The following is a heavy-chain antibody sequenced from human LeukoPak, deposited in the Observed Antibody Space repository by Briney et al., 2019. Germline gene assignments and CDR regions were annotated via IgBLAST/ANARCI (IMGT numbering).Heavy chain of an antibody. J-gene: IGHJ3*02. CDR1: GYTLTELS. CDR2: FDPEDGET. V-gene: IGHV1-24*01. Sequence: ASVKVSCKVSGYTLTELSMHWVRQAPGKGLEWMGGFDPEDGETIYAQKFQGRVTMTEDTSTDTAYMELSSLRSEDTAVYYCARGQVTAVTGLAAFDIWGQGTMVIVSS. CDR3: ARGQVTAVTGLAAFDI. D-gene: IGHD4-17*01.